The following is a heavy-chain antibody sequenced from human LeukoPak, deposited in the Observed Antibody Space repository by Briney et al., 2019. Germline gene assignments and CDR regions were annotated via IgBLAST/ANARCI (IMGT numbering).Heavy chain of an antibody. CDR2: IIPIFGTA. CDR3: ARGRIGLLWFGELER. D-gene: IGHD3-10*01. Sequence: SVKVSCKASGGTFSSYTISWVRQAPGQGLEWMGGIIPIFGTANNAQKFQGRVTIAADESTSTAYMELSSLRSEDTAVYYCARGRIGLLWFGELERWGQGTLVTVSS. J-gene: IGHJ4*02. V-gene: IGHV1-69*13. CDR1: GGTFSSYT.